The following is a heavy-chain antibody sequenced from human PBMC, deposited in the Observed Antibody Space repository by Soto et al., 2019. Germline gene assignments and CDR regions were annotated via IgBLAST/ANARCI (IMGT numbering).Heavy chain of an antibody. CDR3: VRAKGLYYYGSGSLLYFDY. V-gene: IGHV1-2*04. CDR1: GYTFTGYY. D-gene: IGHD3-10*01. Sequence: ASVKVSCKASGYTFTGYYMHWVRQAPGQGLEWMGWINPNSGGTNYAQKFQGWVTMTRDTSISTAYMELSRLRSDDTAVYYCVRAKGLYYYGSGSLLYFDYWGQGTLVTVSS. CDR2: INPNSGGT. J-gene: IGHJ4*02.